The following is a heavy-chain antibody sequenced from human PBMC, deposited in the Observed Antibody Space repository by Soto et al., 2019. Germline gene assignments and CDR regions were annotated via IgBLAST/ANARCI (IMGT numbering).Heavy chain of an antibody. CDR3: ARGGPLLRWYPDSPYYGMDV. J-gene: IGHJ6*02. CDR1: GGSISSGGYY. CDR2: IYYSGST. D-gene: IGHD4-17*01. V-gene: IGHV4-31*03. Sequence: QVQLQESGPGLVKPSQTLSLTCTVSGGSISSGGYYWSWIRQHPGKGLEWIGYIYYSGSTYYNPSLTSRVTISVDTSKNQFSLKLSSVTAADTAVYYCARGGPLLRWYPDSPYYGMDVWGQGTTVTVSS.